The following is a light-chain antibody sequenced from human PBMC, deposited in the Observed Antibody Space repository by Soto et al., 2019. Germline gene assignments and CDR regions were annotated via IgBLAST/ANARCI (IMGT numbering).Light chain of an antibody. V-gene: IGKV3-15*01. J-gene: IGKJ5*01. CDR2: DAS. CDR3: QQYNNWPPIT. CDR1: QSVRSK. Sequence: EIVMTQSPGTLSVSPGERATLSCRASQSVRSKLDWYQRKPGQAPRLLIYDASTRATGIPARFSGSGSGTEFTLTISSLQSEDFAVYYCQQYNNWPPITFGQGTRLEIK.